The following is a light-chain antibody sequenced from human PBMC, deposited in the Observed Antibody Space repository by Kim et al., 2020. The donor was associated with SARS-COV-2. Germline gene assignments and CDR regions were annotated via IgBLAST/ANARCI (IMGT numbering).Light chain of an antibody. CDR3: QQYHAYWT. CDR1: KSINKW. CDR2: DAS. J-gene: IGKJ1*01. Sequence: SASVGDRVTNTCRASKSINKWLAWYQQKPGTAPKLLIYDASTLESGVPSRFSGSGSETEFTLTISSLQPDDLATYYCQQYHAYWTFGQGTKVDIK. V-gene: IGKV1-5*01.